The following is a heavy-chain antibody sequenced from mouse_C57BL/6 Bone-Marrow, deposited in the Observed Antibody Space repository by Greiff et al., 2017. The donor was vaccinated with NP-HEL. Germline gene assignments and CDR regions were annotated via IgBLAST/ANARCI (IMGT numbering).Heavy chain of an antibody. V-gene: IGHV14-4*01. D-gene: IGHD3-2*02. CDR3: TTGTAQAYFDY. J-gene: IGHJ2*01. CDR1: GFNIKDDY. CDR2: IDPENGDT. Sequence: EVKLQQSGAELVRPGASVKLSCTASGFNIKDDYMHWVKQRPEQGLEWIGWIDPENGDTEYASKFQGKATITADTSSNTAYLQLSSLTSEDTAVYYCTTGTAQAYFDYWGQGTTLTVSS.